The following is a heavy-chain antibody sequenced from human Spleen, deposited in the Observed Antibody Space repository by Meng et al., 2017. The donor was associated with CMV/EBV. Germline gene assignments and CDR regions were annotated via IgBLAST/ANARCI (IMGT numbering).Heavy chain of an antibody. CDR2: INPNSGGT. V-gene: IGHV1-2*02. J-gene: IGHJ4*02. CDR1: GYPLTGYY. D-gene: IGHD3-10*01. Sequence: QVQLVQSGAEVKKPGASVKVSCKASGYPLTGYYMHWVRQAPGQGLEWMGWINPNSGGTNYAQKLQGRVTMTTDTSTSTAYMELRSLRSDDTAVYYCARSARYGSADYWGQGTLVTVSS. CDR3: ARSARYGSADY.